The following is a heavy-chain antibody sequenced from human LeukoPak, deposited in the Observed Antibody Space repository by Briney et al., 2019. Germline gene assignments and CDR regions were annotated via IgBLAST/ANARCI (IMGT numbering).Heavy chain of an antibody. Sequence: PGGSLRLSCAASRFTFSSYWMHWVRQAPGKGLVWVSRINSDGNSTRYADSVKGRFTISRDNAKNTLYLQMNSLRADDTAVYYCARGTVAPNWFDPWGQGTLVTVSS. CDR3: ARGTVAPNWFDP. V-gene: IGHV3-74*01. CDR2: INSDGNST. J-gene: IGHJ5*02. CDR1: RFTFSSYW. D-gene: IGHD6-19*01.